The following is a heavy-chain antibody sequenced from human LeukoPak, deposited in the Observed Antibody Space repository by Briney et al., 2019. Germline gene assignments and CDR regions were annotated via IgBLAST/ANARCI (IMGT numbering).Heavy chain of an antibody. Sequence: GGSLRLSCAASGFTISTNYMSRVRQAPGKGLEWVSVMYTGGSTYYADSVKGRFTISRDNSKNTLYLQMNSLRAEDTALYYCARAPFYYDSSGYPYFDGWGQGTLVTVSS. CDR3: ARAPFYYDSSGYPYFDG. CDR2: MYTGGST. J-gene: IGHJ4*02. D-gene: IGHD3-22*01. V-gene: IGHV3-53*01. CDR1: GFTISTNY.